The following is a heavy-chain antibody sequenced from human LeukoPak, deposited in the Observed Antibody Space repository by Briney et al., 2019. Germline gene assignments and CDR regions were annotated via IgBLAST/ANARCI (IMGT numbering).Heavy chain of an antibody. CDR1: GFTFSRFW. J-gene: IGHJ4*02. D-gene: IGHD6-19*01. V-gene: IGHV3-30-3*01. CDR2: ISYDGSNK. CDR3: ARDRTSSGWFFDY. Sequence: GGSLRLSCAASGFTFSRFWMHWVRQAPGKGLEWVAVISYDGSNKYYADSVRGRFSISRDNSKHTLYLQMNSLRPEDTAVYYCARDRTSSGWFFDYWGQGTLVIVSS.